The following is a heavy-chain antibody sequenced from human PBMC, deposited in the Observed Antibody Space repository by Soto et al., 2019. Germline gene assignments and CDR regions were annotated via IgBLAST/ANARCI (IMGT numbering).Heavy chain of an antibody. V-gene: IGHV3-23*01. CDR3: AKGINSYYYLDV. CDR1: GFSFSSYA. Sequence: VQLLESGGGLVQPGGSLRLSCAASGFSFSSYAMTWVRQAPGKGLEWVSALSGGGDSTYYADSVKGRFTISRDNSKNTLYLQMNSLRAEDTAVYYCAKGINSYYYLDVWGEGIMVTVSS. CDR2: LSGGGDST. J-gene: IGHJ6*03.